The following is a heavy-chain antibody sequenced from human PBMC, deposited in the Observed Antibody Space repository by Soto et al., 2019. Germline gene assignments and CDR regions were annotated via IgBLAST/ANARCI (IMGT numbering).Heavy chain of an antibody. V-gene: IGHV1-2*04. Sequence: ASVKVSCKASGYTFTSYAMHWVRQAPGQGLEWMGWINPNSGGTNYAQKFQGWVTMTRDTSISTAYMELSRLRSDDTAVYYCARDRDILSGYHYYYGMDVWGQGTTVTVSS. CDR1: GYTFTSYA. CDR2: INPNSGGT. J-gene: IGHJ6*02. D-gene: IGHD3-9*01. CDR3: ARDRDILSGYHYYYGMDV.